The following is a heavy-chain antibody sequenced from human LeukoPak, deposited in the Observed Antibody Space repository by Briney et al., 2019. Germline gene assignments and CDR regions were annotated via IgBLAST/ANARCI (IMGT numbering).Heavy chain of an antibody. V-gene: IGHV3-30*04. CDR3: ARGRSVSGSGSYSAY. CDR1: GFTFKSYA. D-gene: IGHD3-10*01. J-gene: IGHJ4*02. Sequence: PGGSLRHSCAASGFTFKSYAMHWVRQAPGKGLEWVTIMSYDGNILYYADSVKGRFTISRDNSNDTLYLQMNSLRADDTAIYCARGRSVSGSGSYSAYWGEGTLVTVSS. CDR2: MSYDGNIL.